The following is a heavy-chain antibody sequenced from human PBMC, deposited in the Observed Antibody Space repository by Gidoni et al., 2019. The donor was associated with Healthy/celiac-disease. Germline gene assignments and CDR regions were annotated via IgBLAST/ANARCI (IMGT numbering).Heavy chain of an antibody. J-gene: IGHJ4*02. V-gene: IGHV4-38-2*01. CDR3: ASSVGVAALDY. Sequence: QVQLQESGPGLVKPSETLSLTCAVSGYSISRGYYWGWIRQPPGKGLEWIGSIYHSGSTYYNPSLKSRVTISVDTSKNQFSLKLSSVTAADTAVYYCASSVGVAALDYWGQGTLVTVSS. CDR2: IYHSGST. CDR1: GYSISRGYY. D-gene: IGHD6-6*01.